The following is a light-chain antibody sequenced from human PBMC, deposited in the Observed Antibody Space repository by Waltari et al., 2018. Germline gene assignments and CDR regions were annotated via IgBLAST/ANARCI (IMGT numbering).Light chain of an antibody. CDR3: QQYSDGYT. CDR1: PSVRNN. J-gene: IGKJ2*01. CDR2: GAS. Sequence: EVLMTQSPATVSVSPGAGATLSCWASPSVRNNVAWFQQKPGQAPRLLIYGASTRATGIPARFSGSGAGTDFSLTISGLQSEDFAVYYCQQYSDGYTFGQGTKLEIK. V-gene: IGKV3-15*01.